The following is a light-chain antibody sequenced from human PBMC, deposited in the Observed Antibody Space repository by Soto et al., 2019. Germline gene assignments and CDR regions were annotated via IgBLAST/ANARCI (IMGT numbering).Light chain of an antibody. CDR2: DAS. Sequence: VQMTQSPSSLSASVGDRGTITCQASHDISDYLNWYQYKPGEAPKLLIYDASKLEAGVPLRFSGRGCGTDCMFMIIILQAEEIRMCYCQDYGNGPLSFGGG. J-gene: IGKJ4*01. CDR3: QDYGNGPLS. V-gene: IGKV1-33*01. CDR1: HDISDY.